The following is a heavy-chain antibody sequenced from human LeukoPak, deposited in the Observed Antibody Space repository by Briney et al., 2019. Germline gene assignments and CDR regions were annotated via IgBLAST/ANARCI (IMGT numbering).Heavy chain of an antibody. CDR2: IYYSGST. J-gene: IGHJ4*02. Sequence: SETLSLTCTVSGGSISTDYWNWIRQPPGKELEWVGYIYYSGSTNYNPSLKSRVTISVDTSTNQFSLRLGSVTAADTAIYYCARRKAATGIFDSWGQGILVTVSS. CDR3: ARRKAATGIFDS. D-gene: IGHD6-13*01. V-gene: IGHV4-59*08. CDR1: GGSISTDY.